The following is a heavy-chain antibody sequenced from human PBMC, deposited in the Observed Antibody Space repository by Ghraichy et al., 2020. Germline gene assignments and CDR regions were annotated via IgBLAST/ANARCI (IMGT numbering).Heavy chain of an antibody. J-gene: IGHJ6*02. Sequence: ESLNISCAVSGGSISSSNWWSWVRQPPGKGLEWIGEIYHSGSTNYNPSLKSRVTISVDKSKNQFSLKLSSVTAADTAVYYCAREVDYYYGMDVWGQGTTVTVSS. CDR1: GGSISSSNW. CDR3: AREVDYYYGMDV. V-gene: IGHV4-4*02. CDR2: IYHSGST. D-gene: IGHD2-15*01.